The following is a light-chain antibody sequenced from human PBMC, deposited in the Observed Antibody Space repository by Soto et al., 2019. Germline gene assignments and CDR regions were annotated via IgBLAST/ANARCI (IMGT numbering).Light chain of an antibody. J-gene: IGKJ4*01. CDR1: QNVNNN. CDR2: GAS. Sequence: EIVMTQSPATLSVSPGERVTLSCRASQNVNNNLAWHQQKPGQTPRLLIWGASTRATGIPERFSGSGSGTEFTLTIRSLQSEDSAVYSCQQYNNWLTFGGGTKVEI. V-gene: IGKV3-15*01. CDR3: QQYNNWLT.